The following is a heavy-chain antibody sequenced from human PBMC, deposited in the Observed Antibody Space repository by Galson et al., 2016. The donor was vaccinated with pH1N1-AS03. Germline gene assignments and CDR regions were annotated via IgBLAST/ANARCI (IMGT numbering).Heavy chain of an antibody. V-gene: IGHV4-34*01. D-gene: IGHD4-17*01. CDR2: INHSGDT. Sequence: LTCAVYGGSISDYYWTWIRQAPGKGLEWIGEINHSGDTTYNPSLESRVTISADTSTSQFSLKVTSVTAADTAVYYCARAPLYGDYVLDYWGPGTLVTVSS. CDR1: GGSISDYY. J-gene: IGHJ4*02. CDR3: ARAPLYGDYVLDY.